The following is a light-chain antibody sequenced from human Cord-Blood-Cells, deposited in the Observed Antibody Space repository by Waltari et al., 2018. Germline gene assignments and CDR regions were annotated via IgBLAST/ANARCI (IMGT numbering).Light chain of an antibody. J-gene: IGLJ3*02. Sequence: QSALTQPASVSGSPGPSIPISCTGTSSDVGSYNLVSWYQQHPGKAPKLMIYEGSKRPSGVSNRFSGSKSGNTASLTISGLQAEDEADYYCCSYAGSSTVFGGGTKLTVL. CDR2: EGS. V-gene: IGLV2-23*01. CDR3: CSYAGSSTV. CDR1: SSDVGSYNL.